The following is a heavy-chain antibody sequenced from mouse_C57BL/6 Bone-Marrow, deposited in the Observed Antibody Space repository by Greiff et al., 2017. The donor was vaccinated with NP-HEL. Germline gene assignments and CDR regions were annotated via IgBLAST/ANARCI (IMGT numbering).Heavy chain of an antibody. J-gene: IGHJ2*01. D-gene: IGHD2-3*01. CDR1: GYAFSSSW. CDR2: IYPGDGDT. CDR3: ARENGYDYFDY. Sequence: VQGVESGPELVKPGASVKISCKASGYAFSSSWMNWVKQRPGKGLEWIGRIYPGDGDTNYNGKFKGKATLTADKSSSTAYMQLSSLTSEDSAVYFCARENGYDYFDYWGQGTTLTVSS. V-gene: IGHV1-82*01.